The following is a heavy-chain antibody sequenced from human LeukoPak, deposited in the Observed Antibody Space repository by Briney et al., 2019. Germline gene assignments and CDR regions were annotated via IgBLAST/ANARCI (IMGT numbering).Heavy chain of an antibody. J-gene: IGHJ4*02. CDR1: GFTFDDYA. CDR2: ISWNSGSI. CDR3: AKDSCSGGSCSEFDY. D-gene: IGHD2-15*01. V-gene: IGHV3-9*01. Sequence: GGSLRLSCAASGFTFDDYAMHWVRQAPGKGLEWVSGISWNSGSIGYADSVKGRFTISRDNAKNSLYLQMNSLRAEDTALYYCAKDSCSGGSCSEFDYWGQGTLVTVSS.